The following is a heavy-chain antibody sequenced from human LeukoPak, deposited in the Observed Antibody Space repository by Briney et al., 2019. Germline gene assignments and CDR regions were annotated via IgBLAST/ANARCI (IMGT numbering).Heavy chain of an antibody. J-gene: IGHJ4*02. CDR3: ARGAGWYCSAGSCYTGYFDY. CDR1: GFTFDDYA. V-gene: IGHV3-9*01. CDR2: ITWNRDNI. Sequence: GGSLRLSCKVSGFTFDDYAMHWVRHTPGKGLEWVSGITWNRDNIGYGDSVKGRFTISRDNAKNTLYLQMNSLTAEDTAVYYCARGAGWYCSAGSCYTGYFDYWGQGNLVTVSS. D-gene: IGHD2-15*01.